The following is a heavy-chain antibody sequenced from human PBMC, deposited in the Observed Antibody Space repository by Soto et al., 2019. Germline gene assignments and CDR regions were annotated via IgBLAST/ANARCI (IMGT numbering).Heavy chain of an antibody. V-gene: IGHV2-5*02. J-gene: IGHJ4*02. CDR1: GFSPSTSGVG. Sequence: QITLKESGPTLVKPTQTLTLTCSFSGFSPSTSGVGMGWIRQPPGKALEWLALVYWDDDKRYSPSLKSRLTITHDTSKNQVVLTLTNMDPVDTATYYCARHTTTSGYFDYWGQGTLVTVSS. CDR2: VYWDDDK. D-gene: IGHD4-17*01. CDR3: ARHTTTSGYFDY.